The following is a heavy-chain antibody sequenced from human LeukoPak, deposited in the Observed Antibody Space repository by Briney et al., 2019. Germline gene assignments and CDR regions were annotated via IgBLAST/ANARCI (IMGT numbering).Heavy chain of an antibody. CDR1: GLTFTSYA. CDR2: ISGSGGST. Sequence: GGSLRLSCAASGLTFTSYAMTWVRQAPGQGLEWVSSISGSGGSTYHADSVKGRFTISRDNSKNTLYLQMNSLTAEDTAVYYCAKGSSAGCYSPSDYWGQGTLVTVSS. J-gene: IGHJ4*02. D-gene: IGHD2-2*01. CDR3: AKGSSAGCYSPSDY. V-gene: IGHV3-23*01.